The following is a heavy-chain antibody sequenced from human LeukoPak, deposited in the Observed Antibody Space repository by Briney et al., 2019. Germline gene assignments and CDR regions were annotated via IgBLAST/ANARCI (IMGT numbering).Heavy chain of an antibody. CDR1: GGSFSGYY. CDR2: INHSGGT. CDR3: ARSSTRLPDY. D-gene: IGHD3-3*02. V-gene: IGHV4-34*01. Sequence: SETLSLTCAVYGGSFSGYYWSWIRQPPGKGLEWSGEINHSGGTNYNPSLKSRVTISVDTSKNQFSLKLSSVTAADTAVYYCARSSTRLPDYWGQGTLVTVSS. J-gene: IGHJ4*02.